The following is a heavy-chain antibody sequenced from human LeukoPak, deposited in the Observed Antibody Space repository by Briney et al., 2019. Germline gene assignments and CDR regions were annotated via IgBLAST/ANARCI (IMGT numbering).Heavy chain of an antibody. CDR3: AKPLLDYGDYDY. CDR2: ISGSGGST. J-gene: IGHJ4*02. Sequence: GASLRLSCAASGFTFSSYAMSWVRQAPGRGLEWVSAISGSGGSTYYADSVKGRFTISRDNSKDTLYLQMNSLRAEDTAVYYCAKPLLDYGDYDYWGQGTLVTVSS. CDR1: GFTFSSYA. D-gene: IGHD4-17*01. V-gene: IGHV3-23*01.